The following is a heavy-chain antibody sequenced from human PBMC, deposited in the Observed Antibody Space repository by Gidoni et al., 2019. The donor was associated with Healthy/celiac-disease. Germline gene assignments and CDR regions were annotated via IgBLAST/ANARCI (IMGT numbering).Heavy chain of an antibody. CDR1: GGPISSSY. CDR3: ARHRGGATGGYYYYGMDV. Sequence: QVQLQESGPGLVKLSETLSLTCTVSGGPISSSYWSWIRQPPGKGLEWIGYIYYSGSTNYNPSLKSRVTISVDTSKNQFSLKLSSVTAADTAVYYCARHRGGATGGYYYYGMDVWGQGTTVTVSS. V-gene: IGHV4-59*08. D-gene: IGHD1-26*01. CDR2: IYYSGST. J-gene: IGHJ6*02.